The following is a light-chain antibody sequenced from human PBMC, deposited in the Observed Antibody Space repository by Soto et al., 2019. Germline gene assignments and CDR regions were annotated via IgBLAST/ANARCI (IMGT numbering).Light chain of an antibody. CDR1: SSNIGAGYD. J-gene: IGLJ2*01. V-gene: IGLV1-40*01. Sequence: ALTQPPSVSGAPGQRVTISCTGSSSNIGAGYDVHWYQQLPGTAPKLLIYGNSNRPSGVPDRFSGSKSGTSASLAITGLQAEDEADYYCQSYDSSLSGYVVFGGGTQLTVL. CDR2: GNS. CDR3: QSYDSSLSGYVV.